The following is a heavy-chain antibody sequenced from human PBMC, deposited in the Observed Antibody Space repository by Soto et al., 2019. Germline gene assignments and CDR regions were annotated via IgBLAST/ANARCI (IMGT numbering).Heavy chain of an antibody. CDR1: SGSISSSNW. CDR2: IYHSGST. V-gene: IGHV4-4*02. J-gene: IGHJ3*02. CDR3: ARDHNSSGWLAVIDAFDI. D-gene: IGHD6-19*01. Sequence: SETMYLTCAVSSGSISSSNWWSWVRQPPGKGLEWIGEIYHSGSTNYNPSLKSRVTISVDKSKNQFSLKLSSVTAEDTAVYYCARDHNSSGWLAVIDAFDIRGQGTMVTVSS.